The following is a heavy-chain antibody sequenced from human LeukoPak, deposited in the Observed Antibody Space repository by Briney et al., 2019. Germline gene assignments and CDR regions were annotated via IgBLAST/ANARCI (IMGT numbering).Heavy chain of an antibody. J-gene: IGHJ4*02. D-gene: IGHD2-15*01. CDR3: ARYCSGDTCRYFDY. V-gene: IGHV4-31*03. Sequence: SQTLSLTCTVSGGSISRGGYYWSWVRQLPGKGLEWMGYIHYTGYTFLIPSLKSRVTMSLGTSENQFSLKLSSVTAADTAVYYCARYCSGDTCRYFDYWGQGTLVTVSS. CDR1: GGSISRGGYY. CDR2: IHYTGYT.